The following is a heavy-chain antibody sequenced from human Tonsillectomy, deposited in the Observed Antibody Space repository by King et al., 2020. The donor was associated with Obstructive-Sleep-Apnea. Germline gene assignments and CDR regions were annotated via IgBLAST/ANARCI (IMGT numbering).Heavy chain of an antibody. CDR3: ARAGGKGSGSYEPVPVDY. J-gene: IGHJ4*02. D-gene: IGHD3-10*01. CDR2: IYYSGSI. Sequence: RLQLQESGPGLVKPSETLSLTCSVSGGSISKFSYYWGWIRQPPGKGLEWIGSIYYSGSIYYNPSLKSRVTISEDTSKNQFSLRLRSVTAADTAVYYCARAGGKGSGSYEPVPVDYWGQGTLVTVSS. V-gene: IGHV4-39*06. CDR1: GGSISKFSYY.